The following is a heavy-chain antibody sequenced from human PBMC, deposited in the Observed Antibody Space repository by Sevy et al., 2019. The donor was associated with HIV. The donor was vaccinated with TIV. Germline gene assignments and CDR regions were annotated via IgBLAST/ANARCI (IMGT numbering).Heavy chain of an antibody. J-gene: IGHJ4*02. Sequence: SETLSLTCTVSGGSISSYYWGWIRQPPGKGLEWIGNIYYSGSTNYNPSLKSRVTIPVDTSKNQFSLKLSSVTAEGTAVYYCASYSNTFDYWGQRTLVTVSS. CDR1: GGSISSYY. D-gene: IGHD4-4*01. CDR2: IYYSGST. CDR3: ASYSNTFDY. V-gene: IGHV4-59*01.